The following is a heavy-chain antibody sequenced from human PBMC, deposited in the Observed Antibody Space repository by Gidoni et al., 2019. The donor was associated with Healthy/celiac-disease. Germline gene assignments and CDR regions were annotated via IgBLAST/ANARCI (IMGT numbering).Heavy chain of an antibody. J-gene: IGHJ4*02. CDR2: IYYSGST. CDR1: GGSVSSGSYY. Sequence: QVQLQESGPGLVKPSEPLSLTSTVSGGSVSSGSYYWSWIRQPPGKGLEWIGYIYYSGSTNYNPSLKSRVTISVDTSKNQFSLKLSSVTAADTAVYYCARVVGPRTTWGQGTLVTVSS. CDR3: ARVVGPRTT. D-gene: IGHD1-1*01. V-gene: IGHV4-61*01.